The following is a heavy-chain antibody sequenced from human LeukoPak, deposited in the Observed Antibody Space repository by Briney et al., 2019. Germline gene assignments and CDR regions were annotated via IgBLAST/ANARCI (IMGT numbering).Heavy chain of an antibody. Sequence: RGSLRLSCAASGFTFSSYSMNWVRQAPGKGLEWVSSISSSSSYIYYADSVKGRFTISRDNAKNSLYLQMNSLRAEDTAVYYCARNLREDIVVVPEFDLWGRGTLVTVSS. D-gene: IGHD2-2*01. V-gene: IGHV3-21*01. CDR2: ISSSSSYI. CDR1: GFTFSSYS. CDR3: ARNLREDIVVVPEFDL. J-gene: IGHJ2*01.